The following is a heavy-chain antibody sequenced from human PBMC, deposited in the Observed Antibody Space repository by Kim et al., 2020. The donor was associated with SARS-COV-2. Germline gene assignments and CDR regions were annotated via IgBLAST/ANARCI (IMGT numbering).Heavy chain of an antibody. J-gene: IGHJ6*02. D-gene: IGHD6-19*01. CDR2: IKKDGNEK. V-gene: IGHV3-7*01. CDR3: VRDGGGTVAVTGPPSYYYGLDV. Sequence: GGSLRLSCAASGFVFSNYWMTWVRQAPGKGLEWVANIKKDGNEKFYVDSVKGRFTISRDNAKRSLFLQLNSLRHEDTAVDYCVRDGGGTVAVTGPPSYYYGLDVWGQGTTVTVSS. CDR1: GFVFSNYW.